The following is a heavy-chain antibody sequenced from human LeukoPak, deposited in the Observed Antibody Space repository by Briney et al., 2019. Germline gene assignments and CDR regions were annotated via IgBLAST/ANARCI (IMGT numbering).Heavy chain of an antibody. CDR3: AKGLFSGYDKYLDS. D-gene: IGHD5-12*01. V-gene: IGHV3-7*03. CDR2: INQDGSER. J-gene: IGHJ4*02. CDR1: GFMFSSYW. Sequence: PGGSLRLSCAASGFMFSSYWMTWLRQAPGKGLEWATNINQDGSERYHEDSVRDRFTISRDNAKNSLFLQMDSLRVEDTAVYYCAKGLFSGYDKYLDSWGQGTLVTVSS.